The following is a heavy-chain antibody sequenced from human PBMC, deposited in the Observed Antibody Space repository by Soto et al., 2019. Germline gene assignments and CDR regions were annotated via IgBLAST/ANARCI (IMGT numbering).Heavy chain of an antibody. J-gene: IGHJ6*02. D-gene: IGHD5-12*01. CDR1: GGSISSSSYY. V-gene: IGHV4-39*02. CDR2: IFYSGST. CDR3: AREGVAPYYYYGMDV. Sequence: SETLSLTCTVSGGSISSSSYYWGWIRQPPGKGLEWIGSIFYSGSTYYNPSLKSRVTMTTDTSTSTAYMELRSLRSDDTAVYYCAREGVAPYYYYGMDVWGQGTPVTVSS.